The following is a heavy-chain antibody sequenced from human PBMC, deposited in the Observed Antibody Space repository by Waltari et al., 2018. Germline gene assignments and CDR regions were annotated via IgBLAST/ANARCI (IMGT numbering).Heavy chain of an antibody. J-gene: IGHJ4*02. Sequence: QVQLVQSGAEVKKPGASVKVSCKVSGYTLTELSMHWVRQAPGKGLEWMGGFDPDDGDTIYARKFQGRVNMTEDTSTDPAYMELSSLRSADTAVYYCATLLRPPIDYWGQGTLVTVSS. D-gene: IGHD4-17*01. CDR2: FDPDDGDT. CDR3: ATLLRPPIDY. V-gene: IGHV1-24*01. CDR1: GYTLTELS.